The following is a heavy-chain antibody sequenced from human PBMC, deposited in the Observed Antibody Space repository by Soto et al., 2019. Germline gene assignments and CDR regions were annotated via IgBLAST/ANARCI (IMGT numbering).Heavy chain of an antibody. D-gene: IGHD3-3*01. Sequence: GASVKVSCKASGYTFTGYYMHWVRQAPGQGLEWMGWINPNSGGTNYAQKFQGWVTMTRDTSISTAYMELSRLRSDDTAVYYCARVDFWSGNYFDSWGQGTLVTVSS. CDR2: INPNSGGT. V-gene: IGHV1-2*04. CDR1: GYTFTGYY. J-gene: IGHJ4*02. CDR3: ARVDFWSGNYFDS.